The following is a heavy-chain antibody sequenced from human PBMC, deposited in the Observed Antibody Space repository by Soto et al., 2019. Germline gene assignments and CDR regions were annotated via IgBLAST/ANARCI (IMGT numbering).Heavy chain of an antibody. J-gene: IGHJ4*02. Sequence: PGGYLRLSCAASGFTFTRYSMNWVRQAPGKGLEWVSSISSTTNYIYYGDSMKGRFTISRDNAKNSLYLEMNSLRAEDTAVYYCARESEHITSIFDSWGQGTLVIVSS. V-gene: IGHV3-21*06. CDR3: ARESEHITSIFDS. CDR2: ISSTTNYI. CDR1: GFTFTRYS.